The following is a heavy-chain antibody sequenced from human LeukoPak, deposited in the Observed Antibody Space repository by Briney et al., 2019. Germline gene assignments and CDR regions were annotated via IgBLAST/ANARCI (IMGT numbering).Heavy chain of an antibody. CDR2: INHSGGT. J-gene: IGHJ5*01. Sequence: SETLSLTCAVYGGSFSSYYRTWIRQSPGMGLEWLGEINHSGGTYYNPSLQSRITMSVDTSKNQFSLRMTSVTAADTAVYYCVRGFRGFNYGRGGKNWFDSWGQGTQVTVPS. V-gene: IGHV4-34*01. CDR3: VRGFRGFNYGRGGKNWFDS. D-gene: IGHD5-18*01. CDR1: GGSFSSYY.